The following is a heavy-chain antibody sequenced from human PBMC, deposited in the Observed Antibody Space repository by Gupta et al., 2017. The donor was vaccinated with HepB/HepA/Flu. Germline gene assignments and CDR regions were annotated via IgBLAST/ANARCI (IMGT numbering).Heavy chain of an antibody. J-gene: IGHJ6*02. CDR1: GFTLNNYD. V-gene: IGHV3-13*01. Sequence: EVQLVESGGGLVQPGGSLRLSCEASGFTLNNYDMHWVRQAAGKGLEWVSSIDTADDTYYPGPVKGRFTISREDAKNSLYLQMNSLRAGDTAVYYCARERSAGGLDVWGQGTTVTVSS. CDR3: ARERSAGGLDV. CDR2: IDTADDT. D-gene: IGHD3-3*01.